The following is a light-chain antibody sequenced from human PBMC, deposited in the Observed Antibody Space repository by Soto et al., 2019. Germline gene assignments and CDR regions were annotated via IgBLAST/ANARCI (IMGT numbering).Light chain of an antibody. CDR2: KAS. J-gene: IGKJ1*01. V-gene: IGKV1-5*03. CDR1: QSISSW. CDR3: QQYNSMWT. Sequence: DIQMTQSPSTLSASVGDRVTITCRASQSISSWLAWDQQKPGKAPKLLIYKASSLESGVPSRFSGSGSRTEFTLTISSLQPDDFATYYCQQYNSMWTFGQGPKVEIK.